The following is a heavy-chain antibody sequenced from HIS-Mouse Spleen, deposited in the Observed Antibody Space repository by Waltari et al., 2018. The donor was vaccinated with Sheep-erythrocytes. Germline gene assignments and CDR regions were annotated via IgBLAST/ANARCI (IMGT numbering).Heavy chain of an antibody. D-gene: IGHD3-22*01. J-gene: IGHJ4*02. CDR3: ARLYYYDSSGYYFDY. Sequence: QLQLQESGPGLVKPSETLSLTCTVSGGSISSSSYYWGWIRQPPGKGLEWIGSIYYSGSTSYNPSLKSRVTISVDTSKNQFSLKLSSVTAADTAVYYCARLYYYDSSGYYFDYWGQGTLVTVSP. V-gene: IGHV4-39*01. CDR1: GGSISSSSYY. CDR2: IYYSGST.